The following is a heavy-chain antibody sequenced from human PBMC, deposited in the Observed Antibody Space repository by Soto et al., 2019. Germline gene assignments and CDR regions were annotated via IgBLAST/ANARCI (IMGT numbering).Heavy chain of an antibody. CDR1: GFTFSSYS. CDR2: ISSSRGYV. J-gene: IGHJ4*02. D-gene: IGHD2-15*01. Sequence: EVQLVESGGGLVKPGESLRLSCAASGFTFSSYSMNWVRQAPGKGLEWVSSISSSRGYVSYADSVKGRFTIPRDNAKNSLYLQMDSLRAEDTAVYYCARGRSLNTNMDYWGQGTLVTVSS. CDR3: ARGRSLNTNMDY. V-gene: IGHV3-21*01.